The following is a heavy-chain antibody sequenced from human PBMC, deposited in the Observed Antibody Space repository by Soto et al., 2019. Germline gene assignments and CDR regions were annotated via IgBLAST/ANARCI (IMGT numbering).Heavy chain of an antibody. V-gene: IGHV3-30*04. Sequence: GGSLRLSCAASGFTFSSYAMHWVRQAPGKGLEWVAVISYDGSNEYYTDSVKGRFTISRDNSKNTLYLQMNSLRPEDTAVYYCARDRYSSGPYYFDYWGQGTLVTVSS. CDR3: ARDRYSSGPYYFDY. D-gene: IGHD6-19*01. J-gene: IGHJ4*02. CDR1: GFTFSSYA. CDR2: ISYDGSNE.